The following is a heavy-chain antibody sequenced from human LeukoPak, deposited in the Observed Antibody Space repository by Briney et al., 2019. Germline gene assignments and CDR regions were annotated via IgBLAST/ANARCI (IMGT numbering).Heavy chain of an antibody. V-gene: IGHV3-48*01. J-gene: IGHJ6*03. CDR2: ISSSSNTI. CDR3: ARGYGHYFYYYMDV. Sequence: GGSLRLSCAASGFTFTNYSMNWVRQAPGKGLEWVSYISSSSNTIYYADSVKGRFTISRDNAKSSLYLQMNSLRAEDTAVYYCARGYGHYFYYYMDVWGKGTTVTVSS. CDR1: GFTFTNYS. D-gene: IGHD5-18*01.